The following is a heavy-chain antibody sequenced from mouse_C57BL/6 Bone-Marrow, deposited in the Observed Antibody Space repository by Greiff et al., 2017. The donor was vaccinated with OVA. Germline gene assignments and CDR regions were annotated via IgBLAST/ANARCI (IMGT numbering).Heavy chain of an antibody. CDR1: GFTFSGYG. Sequence: VQLKESGGGLVKPGGSLKLSCAASGFTFSGYGMHWVRQAPEKGLEWVAYISSGSSTIYYADTVKGRFTISRDNAKNTLFLQMTSLRSEDTAMYYCARINYWYFDVWGTGTTVTVSS. J-gene: IGHJ1*03. CDR3: ARINYWYFDV. V-gene: IGHV5-17*01. CDR2: ISSGSSTI.